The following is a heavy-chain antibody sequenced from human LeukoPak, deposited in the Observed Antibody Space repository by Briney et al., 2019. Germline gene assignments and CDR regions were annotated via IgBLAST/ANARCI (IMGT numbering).Heavy chain of an antibody. CDR3: TTYYYDGSGTVFINY. V-gene: IGHV3-73*01. CDR2: IRTRKNNYAT. Sequence: GGSLRPSCATSGFMFSGSAMHWVRQASGKGLEWIGRIRTRKNNYATAYGASVTGRFIISRDDSKKTTDLQMNSLKTEDTAVYYCTTYYYDGSGTVFINYWGQGTLVTVTS. J-gene: IGHJ4*02. CDR1: GFMFSGSA. D-gene: IGHD3-22*01.